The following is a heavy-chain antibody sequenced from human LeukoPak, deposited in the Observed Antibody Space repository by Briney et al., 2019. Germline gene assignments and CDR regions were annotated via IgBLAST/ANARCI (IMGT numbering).Heavy chain of an antibody. CDR3: ARDSAVTNSYILRYFDWLPLDY. D-gene: IGHD3-9*01. CDR2: ISAYNGNT. Sequence: ASVKVSRKASGYTFTSYGISWVRQAPGQGLEWMGWISAYNGNTNYAQKLQGRVTMTTDTSTSTAYMELRSLRSDDTAVYYCARDSAVTNSYILRYFDWLPLDYWGQGTLVTVSS. V-gene: IGHV1-18*01. J-gene: IGHJ4*02. CDR1: GYTFTSYG.